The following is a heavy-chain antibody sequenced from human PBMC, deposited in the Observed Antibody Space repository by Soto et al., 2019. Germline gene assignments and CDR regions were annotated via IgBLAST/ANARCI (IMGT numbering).Heavy chain of an antibody. CDR3: ARLGHVYYYDSSGYREYFQH. CDR1: GGSFSPNY. D-gene: IGHD3-22*01. J-gene: IGHJ1*01. Sequence: SETLSLTWTMSGGSFSPNYWSWIRQPPGKGLEWIGYIYYSGSTTYNPSLRSRVTISVDTSKNQFSLKLSSVTAADTAVYYCARLGHVYYYDSSGYREYFQHWGQGTLVTVSS. V-gene: IGHV4-59*01. CDR2: IYYSGST.